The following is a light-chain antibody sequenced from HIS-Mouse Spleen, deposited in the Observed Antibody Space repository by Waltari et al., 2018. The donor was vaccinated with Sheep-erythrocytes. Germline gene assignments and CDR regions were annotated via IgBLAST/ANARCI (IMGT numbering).Light chain of an antibody. Sequence: QSALTQPASVSGSPGQSITISCTGTSSDVGSYNLVSWYQQHPGKAPKRMIYEGSKLPSGVSNRLSGSKSGNTASLTISGLQAEDEADYYCCSYAGSSTWVFGGGTKLTVL. CDR1: SSDVGSYNL. CDR2: EGS. CDR3: CSYAGSSTWV. J-gene: IGLJ3*02. V-gene: IGLV2-23*01.